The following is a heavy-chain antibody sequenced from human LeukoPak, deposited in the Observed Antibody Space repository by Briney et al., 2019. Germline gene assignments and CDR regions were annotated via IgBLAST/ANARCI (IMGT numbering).Heavy chain of an antibody. Sequence: GASVQVSCKASGYTFTSYDINWVRQATGQGLEWMGWMNPNSGNTGYAQKFQGRVTMTRNTSISTAYMELSSLRSEDTAVYYCARGKGLLWFGELMANDYWGQGTLVTVSS. CDR2: MNPNSGNT. CDR1: GYTFTSYD. CDR3: ARGKGLLWFGELMANDY. D-gene: IGHD3-10*01. V-gene: IGHV1-8*01. J-gene: IGHJ4*02.